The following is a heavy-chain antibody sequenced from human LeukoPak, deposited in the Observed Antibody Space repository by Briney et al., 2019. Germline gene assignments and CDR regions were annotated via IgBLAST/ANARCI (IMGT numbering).Heavy chain of an antibody. J-gene: IGHJ6*02. CDR2: IISSSSYI. CDR1: GFTFSSYG. V-gene: IGHV3-21*01. D-gene: IGHD4-23*01. Sequence: GRSLRLSCAASGFTFSSYGMHWVRQAPGKGLEWVSSIISSSSYIYYADSVKGRFTISRDNAKDSLYLQMNSLRAEDTAVYYCARDQTVVTGAVYHYYGMDVWGQGTTVTVSS. CDR3: ARDQTVVTGAVYHYYGMDV.